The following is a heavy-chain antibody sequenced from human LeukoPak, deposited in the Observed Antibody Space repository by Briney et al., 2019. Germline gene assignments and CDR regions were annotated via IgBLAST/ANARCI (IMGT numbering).Heavy chain of an antibody. V-gene: IGHV4-30-2*01. D-gene: IGHD4-17*01. CDR3: ARAHDYGDGTDAFDI. CDR1: GGSISSGGYS. J-gene: IGHJ3*02. Sequence: SETLSLTCAVSGGSISSGGYSWSWIRQPPGKGLEWIGYIYQSGSTYYNPSLKSRVTISVDRSKNQFSLKLSSVTAADTAVYYCARAHDYGDGTDAFDIWGQGTMVTVSS. CDR2: IYQSGST.